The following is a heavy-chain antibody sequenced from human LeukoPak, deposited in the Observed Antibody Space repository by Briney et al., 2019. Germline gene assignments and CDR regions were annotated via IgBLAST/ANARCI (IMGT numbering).Heavy chain of an antibody. Sequence: PGGSLRLSCAASGFTFGSYAMSWVRQAPGKGLEWVSAISGSGGSTYYADSVKGRFTISRDNSKNTLYLQMNSLRAEDTAVYYCAKGGFLEGHAFDIWGQGTMVTVSS. V-gene: IGHV3-23*01. CDR3: AKGGFLEGHAFDI. D-gene: IGHD3-3*01. CDR2: ISGSGGST. J-gene: IGHJ3*02. CDR1: GFTFGSYA.